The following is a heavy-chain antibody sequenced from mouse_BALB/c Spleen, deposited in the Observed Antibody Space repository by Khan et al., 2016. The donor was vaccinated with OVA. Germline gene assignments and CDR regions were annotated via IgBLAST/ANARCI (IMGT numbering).Heavy chain of an antibody. V-gene: IGHV1-4*01. CDR3: VRVPSPPYLLDS. CDR2: ISPSSGYT. CDR1: GYTFTNYT. D-gene: IGHD1-1*01. J-gene: IGHJ2*01. Sequence: QVQLQQSGAELARPGASVKMSCKASGYTFTNYTMHWVKQRPGQGLEWIGHISPSSGYTYYNQMFKDKATLTADKSSSTAYMQLTSLSSDDSAVYCGVRVPSPPYLLDSWGQGTTLTVSS.